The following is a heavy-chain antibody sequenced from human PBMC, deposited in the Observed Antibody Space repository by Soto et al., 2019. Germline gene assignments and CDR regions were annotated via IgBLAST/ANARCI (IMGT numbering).Heavy chain of an antibody. Sequence: QVRLVESGGGVVEPGRSLRLSCVASGFTINRFGMEWVRQAPGKGLEWVALISSAGRNEYYSDSVKGRFTISRDMSKNTVYLQMNRLRVEDTAVYYCASVADYWGQGTLVTVSS. V-gene: IGHV3-30*03. CDR1: GFTINRFG. D-gene: IGHD2-21*01. CDR3: ASVADY. J-gene: IGHJ4*02. CDR2: ISSAGRNE.